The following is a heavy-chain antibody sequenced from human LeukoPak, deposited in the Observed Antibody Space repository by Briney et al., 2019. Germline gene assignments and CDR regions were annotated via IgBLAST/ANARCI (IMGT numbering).Heavy chain of an antibody. CDR1: GCSISSYY. V-gene: IGHV4-4*07. CDR2: IYTSGST. Sequence: SETLSLTCTVSGCSISSYYWSWIRQPAGKGLEWIGRIYTSGSTNYNPSLKSRVTISVDKSKNQFSLKLSSVTAADTAVYYCARERVVITTTAYFDYWGQGTLVTVSS. CDR3: ARERVVITTTAYFDY. J-gene: IGHJ4*02. D-gene: IGHD3-22*01.